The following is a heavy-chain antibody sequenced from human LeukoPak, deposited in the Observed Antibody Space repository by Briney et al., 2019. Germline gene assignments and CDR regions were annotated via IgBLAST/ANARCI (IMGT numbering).Heavy chain of an antibody. Sequence: PSETLSLTCTVPGGSISSSSYYWGWIRQPPGKGLEWIGSIYYSGSNYYKPSLKSRVTISMDTSKNQFSLKLSSVTAADTAVYYCARGKIWSPVYLSHWGQGTLVTVSS. J-gene: IGHJ4*02. D-gene: IGHD3-10*01. CDR3: ARGKIWSPVYLSH. CDR1: GGSISSSSYY. V-gene: IGHV4-39*07. CDR2: IYYSGSN.